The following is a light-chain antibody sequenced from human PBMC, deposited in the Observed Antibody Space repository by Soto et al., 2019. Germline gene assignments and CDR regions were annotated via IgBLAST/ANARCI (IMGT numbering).Light chain of an antibody. J-gene: IGKJ1*01. CDR1: QGISTW. V-gene: IGKV1-12*01. CDR3: LQDINYPWT. Sequence: DIQMTQSPSSVSASVGDRVTITCRASQGISTWLAWYQQKPGKAPKLLIYAASSLQSGVPSRFRGSGSGTDFTLTISSLKPEDFATYYCLQDINYPWTFGQGTKVDIK. CDR2: AAS.